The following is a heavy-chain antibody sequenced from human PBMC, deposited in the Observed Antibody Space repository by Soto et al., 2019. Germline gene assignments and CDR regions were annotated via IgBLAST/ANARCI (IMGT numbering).Heavy chain of an antibody. V-gene: IGHV1-3*01. CDR1: GYTFTSYA. CDR2: INAGNGNT. J-gene: IGHJ6*02. Sequence: ASVKVSCKASGYTFTSYAMHWVRQAPGQRLEWMGWINAGNGNTKYSQKFQGRVTITRDTSASTAYMELSSLRSEDTAVYYCARDLGITGTTPYYCGMDVWGQGTTVTVSS. D-gene: IGHD1-20*01. CDR3: ARDLGITGTTPYYCGMDV.